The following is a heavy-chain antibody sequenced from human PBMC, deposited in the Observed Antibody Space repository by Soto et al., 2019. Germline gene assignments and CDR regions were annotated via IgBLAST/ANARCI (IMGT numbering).Heavy chain of an antibody. CDR2: ISGSGDNT. CDR1: GFTFTSYA. CDR3: AKPRPEVGYSSGWYVRGFGS. V-gene: IGHV3-23*01. D-gene: IGHD6-19*01. J-gene: IGHJ4*02. Sequence: EVQLLESGGGLVQPGGSLRLSCAASGFTFTSYAVSWVRQAPGKGLEWVSAISGSGDNTYYADSVKGRFTVSRDNSKNTLYLQMNRLRAEDTAVYYCAKPRPEVGYSSGWYVRGFGSWGQGNLVTVSS.